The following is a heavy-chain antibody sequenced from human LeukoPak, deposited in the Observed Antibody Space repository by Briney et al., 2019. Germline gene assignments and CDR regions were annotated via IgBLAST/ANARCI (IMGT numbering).Heavy chain of an antibody. J-gene: IGHJ6*02. CDR2: INHSGST. Sequence: PSETLSLTYAVYGGSFSGYYWSWIRQPPGKGLEWIGEINHSGSTNYNPSLKSRVTISVDTSKNQFSLKLSSVTAADTAVYYCARGNRGSSWLSLYGMDVWGQGTTVTVSS. CDR3: ARGNRGSSWLSLYGMDV. V-gene: IGHV4-34*01. CDR1: GGSFSGYY. D-gene: IGHD6-13*01.